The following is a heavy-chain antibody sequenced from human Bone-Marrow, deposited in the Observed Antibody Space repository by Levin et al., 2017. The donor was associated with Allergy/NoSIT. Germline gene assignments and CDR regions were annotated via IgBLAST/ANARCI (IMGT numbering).Heavy chain of an antibody. D-gene: IGHD2-15*01. CDR2: ISSTGSTI. CDR1: GFTFSDYY. CDR3: TRAGLGYCISSSGWWFDP. V-gene: IGHV3-11*01. J-gene: IGHJ5*02. Sequence: SGGSLRLSCAASGFTFSDYYMSWIRQAPGKGLEWISYISSTGSTIYYANSVKGRFTISRDNAKNSLYLQMNSLRDDDTAVYYCTRAGLGYCISSSGWWFDPWGQGTLVTVSS.